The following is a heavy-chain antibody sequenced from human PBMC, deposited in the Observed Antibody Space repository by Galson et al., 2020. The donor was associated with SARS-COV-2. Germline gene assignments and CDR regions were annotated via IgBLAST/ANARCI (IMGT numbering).Heavy chain of an antibody. V-gene: IGHV1-2*04. CDR3: ARDNYYDSSPGGVNGMDV. CDR2: INPNSGGT. Sequence: ASVKVSCKASGYTFTGYYMHWVRQAPGQGLEWMGWINPNSGGTNYAQKFQGWVTMTRDTSISTAYMELSRLRSDDTAVYYCARDNYYDSSPGGVNGMDVWGQGTTVTVSS. D-gene: IGHD3-22*01. CDR1: GYTFTGYY. J-gene: IGHJ6*02.